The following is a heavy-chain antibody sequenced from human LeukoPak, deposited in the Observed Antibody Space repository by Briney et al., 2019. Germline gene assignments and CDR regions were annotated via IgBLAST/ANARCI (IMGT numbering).Heavy chain of an antibody. V-gene: IGHV3-33*06. J-gene: IGHJ4*02. D-gene: IGHD3-16*01. CDR2: IWYDGSNK. CDR1: GFTFSSYG. CDR3: AKGLSEGGEFDY. Sequence: GGSLRLSCAASGFTFSSYGMHWVRQAPGKGLEWVAVIWYDGSNKYYADSVKGRFTISRDNSKNTLYLQMNSLRAEDTAVYYCAKGLSEGGEFDYWGQGTLVTVSS.